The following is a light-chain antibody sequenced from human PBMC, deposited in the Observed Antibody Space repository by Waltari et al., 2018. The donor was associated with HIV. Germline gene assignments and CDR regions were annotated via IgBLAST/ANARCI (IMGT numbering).Light chain of an antibody. CDR1: QSVRSN. V-gene: IGKV3-15*01. J-gene: IGKJ4*01. CDR3: QQYNTWPLT. CDR2: AIS. Sequence: EVVMTQSLAILSVSPGEGATLSCRASQSVRSNFAWYQQKPGQAPRLLIYAISTRATGIPARFSGGGSGTEFTLTISSLQSEDFAVYYCQQYNTWPLTFGGGTRVEIK.